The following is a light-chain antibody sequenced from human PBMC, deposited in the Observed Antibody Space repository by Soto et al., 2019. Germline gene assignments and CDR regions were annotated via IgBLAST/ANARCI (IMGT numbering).Light chain of an antibody. J-gene: IGKJ5*01. CDR1: QGISNS. V-gene: IGKV1-9*01. CDR3: QQLNSYPFT. Sequence: IQLTQSPSSLSASVGDRVTITCRDSQGISNSLAWYQQKPGKAPNLLIYGASTFQSGVPLRFSGSGSGTDFTLTISSLQPEDYATYHCQQLNSYPFTFGQGTRLGI. CDR2: GAS.